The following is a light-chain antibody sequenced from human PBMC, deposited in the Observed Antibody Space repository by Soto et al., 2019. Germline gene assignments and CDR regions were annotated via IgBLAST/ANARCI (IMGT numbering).Light chain of an antibody. CDR3: CAYVGSYTSAV. CDR2: DVT. CDR1: SSDVGTYNF. V-gene: IGLV2-11*01. J-gene: IGLJ1*01. Sequence: QSALTQPRSVSGSPGQSVTISCTGTSSDVGTYNFVSWYQQHPGKAPKLMIYDVTKRPSGVPDRFSGSKSGNTACLTISGLQAEDAAYYYCCAYVGSYTSAVFGTGTKVTVL.